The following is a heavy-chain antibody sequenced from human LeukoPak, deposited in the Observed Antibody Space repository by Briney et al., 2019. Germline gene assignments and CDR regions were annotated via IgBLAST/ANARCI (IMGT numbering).Heavy chain of an antibody. J-gene: IGHJ4*02. CDR2: INPNSGGT. CDR3: AKGWGAITVAGTTDY. Sequence: ASVKVSCKASGYTFTGYYMHWVRQAPGQGLEWMGWINPNSGGTNYAQKFQGRVTMTRDTSINTAYMELSKLRSDDTAVYYCAKGWGAITVAGTTDYWGQGTLVTVSS. CDR1: GYTFTGYY. V-gene: IGHV1-2*02. D-gene: IGHD6-19*01.